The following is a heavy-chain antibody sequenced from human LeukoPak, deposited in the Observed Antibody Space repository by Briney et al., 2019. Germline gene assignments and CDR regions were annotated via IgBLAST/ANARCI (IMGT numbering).Heavy chain of an antibody. D-gene: IGHD6-19*01. CDR1: GYAFSTYG. Sequence: ASVTVSFTASGYAFSTYGLTWVRQAPGQGLEWMGWISGYNGNTNYAQKFQGRVTMTTDTSTSTAYMELRSLISDDTAVYYCARGSVAVAGNVDYWGQGTLVTVSS. CDR3: ARGSVAVAGNVDY. J-gene: IGHJ4*02. CDR2: ISGYNGNT. V-gene: IGHV1-18*01.